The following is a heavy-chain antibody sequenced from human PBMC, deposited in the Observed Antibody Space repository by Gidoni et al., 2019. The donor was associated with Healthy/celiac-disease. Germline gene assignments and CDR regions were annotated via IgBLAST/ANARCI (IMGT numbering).Heavy chain of an antibody. V-gene: IGHV3-23*01. D-gene: IGHD3-10*01. CDR3: AKPLTMVRGVRAYYFDY. CDR2: IGGSGGST. J-gene: IGHJ4*02. CDR1: GFTLSSYA. Sequence: EGQLLESGGGLVQPGGSLRLSCAASGFTLSSYAMSWVRQAPGKGLGCVSAIGGSGGSTYYADSVKGRFTISSDNSKNTLYLQMNSLRAEDTAVYYCAKPLTMVRGVRAYYFDYWGQGTLVTVSS.